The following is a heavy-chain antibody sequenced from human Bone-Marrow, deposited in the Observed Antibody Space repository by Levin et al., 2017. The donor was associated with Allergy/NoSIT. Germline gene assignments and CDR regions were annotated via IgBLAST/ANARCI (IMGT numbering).Heavy chain of an antibody. CDR1: GFTFSNYA. Sequence: GGSLRLSCAASGFTFSNYAMSWVRQAPGKGLEWVSSISGSGGSPHHADSVKGRFTISRDNPKNTLYLQMNSLRADDSAVYYCAKDADFNSNWHERDSWGQGTQVTVSS. CDR2: ISGSGGSP. V-gene: IGHV3-23*01. J-gene: IGHJ4*02. CDR3: AKDADFNSNWHERDS. D-gene: IGHD1-1*01.